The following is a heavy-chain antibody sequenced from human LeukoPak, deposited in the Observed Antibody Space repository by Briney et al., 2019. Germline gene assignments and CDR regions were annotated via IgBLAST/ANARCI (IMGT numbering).Heavy chain of an antibody. V-gene: IGHV3-66*01. CDR2: IYSGGST. J-gene: IGHJ4*02. D-gene: IGHD1-26*01. CDR3: AARGSYSSPFDY. CDR1: EFSVGSNY. Sequence: GGSLRLSCAASEFSVGSNYMTWVRQAPGKGLEWVSLIYSGGSTYYADSVKGRFTISRDNSKNTLYLQMNSLRAEDTAVYYCAARGSYSSPFDYWGQGTLVTVSS.